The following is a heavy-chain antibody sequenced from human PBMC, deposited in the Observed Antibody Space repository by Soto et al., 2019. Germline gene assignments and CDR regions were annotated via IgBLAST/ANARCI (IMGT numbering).Heavy chain of an antibody. CDR2: ISGYNGNT. Sequence: QVQLVESGAEVKKPGASVKVSCKASGYTFTDYGISWVRQAPGQGREWMGWISGYNGNTKYAQKFQGRVTMTTDTPTNTAYMELRSLRSDDTAVYYCARYREYYYDSSGNYYYRYGLDVWGQGTTVTVS. D-gene: IGHD3-22*01. CDR1: GYTFTDYG. CDR3: ARYREYYYDSSGNYYYRYGLDV. J-gene: IGHJ6*02. V-gene: IGHV1-18*04.